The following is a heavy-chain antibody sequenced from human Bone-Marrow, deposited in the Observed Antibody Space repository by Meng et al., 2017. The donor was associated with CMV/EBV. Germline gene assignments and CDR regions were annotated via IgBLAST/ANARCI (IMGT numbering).Heavy chain of an antibody. CDR3: ARVVIDCSRTSCYRSYGMDV. D-gene: IGHD2-2*02. CDR2: IYYSGST. V-gene: IGHV4-61*01. CDR1: GGCVSSGSYY. J-gene: IGHJ6*02. Sequence: SETPSLTCTDSGGCVSSGSYYWSWIRQPPGKGLEWIGYIYYSGSTNYNPSLKSRVTISVDTSKNQFSLKLSSVTAADTAVYYCARVVIDCSRTSCYRSYGMDVWGQGTTVTVSS.